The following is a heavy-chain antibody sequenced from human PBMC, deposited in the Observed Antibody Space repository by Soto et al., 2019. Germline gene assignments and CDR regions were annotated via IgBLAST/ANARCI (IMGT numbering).Heavy chain of an antibody. CDR2: IYYSGST. V-gene: IGHV4-59*01. CDR1: GGSISSYY. Sequence: SETLSLTCTVSGGSISSYYWSWIRQPPGKGLEWIGYIYYSGSTNYNPSLKSRVTISVDASKNQFSLKLRSVTAADTGVYYCARVPSEYSYGYACYYWCFALWGRGTMVTVSS. CDR3: ARVPSEYSYGYACYYWCFAL. J-gene: IGHJ2*01. D-gene: IGHD5-18*01.